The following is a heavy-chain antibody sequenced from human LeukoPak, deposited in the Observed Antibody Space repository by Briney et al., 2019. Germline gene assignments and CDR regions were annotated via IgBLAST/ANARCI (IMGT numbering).Heavy chain of an antibody. CDR1: GGSISSSSYY. Sequence: SETLSLTCTVSGGSISSSSYYWGWIRQPPGKGLEWIGSIYYSGSTYYNPSLKSRVTISVDTSKNQFSLKLNSVTAADTAVYYCARRLGIGYCSGVSCYYYMDVWGKGTTVTVSS. CDR3: ARRLGIGYCSGVSCYYYMDV. J-gene: IGHJ6*03. CDR2: IYYSGST. V-gene: IGHV4-39*07. D-gene: IGHD2-15*01.